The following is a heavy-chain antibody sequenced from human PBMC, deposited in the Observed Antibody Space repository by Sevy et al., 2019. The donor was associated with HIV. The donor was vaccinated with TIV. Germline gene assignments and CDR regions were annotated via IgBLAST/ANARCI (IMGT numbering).Heavy chain of an antibody. CDR3: ARGKVLFDY. CDR1: GFTFTDYY. Sequence: GGSLRLSCAVSGFTFTDYYMSWIRQAPGKGPEWLAYINNSSRLINYVKSVRGRFTISRDNAKNSMYLQMNSLRAEDTAVYYSARGKVLFDYWGQGALVTVSS. CDR2: INNSSRLI. J-gene: IGHJ4*02. V-gene: IGHV3-11*06.